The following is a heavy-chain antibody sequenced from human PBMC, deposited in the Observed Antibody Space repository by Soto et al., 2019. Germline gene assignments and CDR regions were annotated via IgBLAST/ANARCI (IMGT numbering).Heavy chain of an antibody. Sequence: SETLSLTCAVYGGSFSGYYWSWIRQPPGKGLEWIGEINHSGSTNYNPSLKSRVTISVDTSKNQFSLKLSSVTAADTAVYYCARAPRYSGYDIYYFDYWGQGTLVTVSS. D-gene: IGHD5-12*01. CDR2: INHSGST. CDR3: ARAPRYSGYDIYYFDY. V-gene: IGHV4-34*01. J-gene: IGHJ4*02. CDR1: GGSFSGYY.